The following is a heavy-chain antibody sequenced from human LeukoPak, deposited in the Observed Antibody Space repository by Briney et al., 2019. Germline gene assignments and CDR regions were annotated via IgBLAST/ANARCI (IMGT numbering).Heavy chain of an antibody. CDR1: GFTFRSYE. CDR2: ISDIGTTQ. Sequence: GGSLRLSCAASGFTFRSYEFNWVRQAPGKGLEWVSYISDIGTTQHYADSVKGRFIISRDNAKNSLYLQMNSLTAEDTAVYYCARDRSKVTAYDDALDFWGQGTMVIVSS. V-gene: IGHV3-48*03. D-gene: IGHD2-21*02. J-gene: IGHJ3*01. CDR3: ARDRSKVTAYDDALDF.